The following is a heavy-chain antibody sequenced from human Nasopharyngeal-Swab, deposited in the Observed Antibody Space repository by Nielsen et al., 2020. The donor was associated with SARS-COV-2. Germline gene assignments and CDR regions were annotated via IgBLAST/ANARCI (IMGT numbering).Heavy chain of an antibody. Sequence: SETLSLTCAVYGGSFSGYYWSWIRQPSGKGLEWIGEINHSGSTNYNPSLKSRVTISVDTSKNQFSLKLNSVTAADTAVYYCARASTVTTFFDLWGRGTLVTVSS. CDR3: ARASTVTTFFDL. CDR1: GGSFSGYY. D-gene: IGHD4-17*01. CDR2: INHSGST. J-gene: IGHJ2*01. V-gene: IGHV4-34*01.